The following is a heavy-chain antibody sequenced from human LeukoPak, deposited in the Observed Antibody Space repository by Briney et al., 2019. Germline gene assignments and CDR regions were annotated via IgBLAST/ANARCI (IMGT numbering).Heavy chain of an antibody. Sequence: GASVKVSRTASAYTATGHYMHWVRQPPGHGPGWMGWINPNSGGTTYAQMFQGRGITTRDTSISTDYMELSRLRSDDTAVYYCARGTYWGPEWDYYFDYWGQGTLVTVPS. CDR1: AYTATGHY. V-gene: IGHV1-2*02. J-gene: IGHJ4*02. CDR3: ARGTYWGPEWDYYFDY. CDR2: INPNSGGT. D-gene: IGHD7-27*01.